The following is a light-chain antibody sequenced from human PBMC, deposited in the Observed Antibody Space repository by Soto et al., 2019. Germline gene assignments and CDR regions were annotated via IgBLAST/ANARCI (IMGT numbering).Light chain of an antibody. CDR3: QQYNSYPYT. V-gene: IGKV1-5*01. J-gene: IGKJ2*01. Sequence: DIQMTQSPSTLSASVGDRVTITCRASQGISGWLAWYQQRPGKAPELVIYDDSSLQGGVPSRFSGSGSGTEFTLTITSMQHDDFATYFCQQYNSYPYTFGQRTK. CDR1: QGISGW. CDR2: DDS.